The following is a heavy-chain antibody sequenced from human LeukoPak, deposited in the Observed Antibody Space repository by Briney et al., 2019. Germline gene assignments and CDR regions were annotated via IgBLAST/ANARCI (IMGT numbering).Heavy chain of an antibody. J-gene: IGHJ4*02. V-gene: IGHV1-69*13. CDR3: ASTRNDYVWGSYRGVDY. Sequence: SVKVSCKASGGTFSSYAISWVRQAPGQGLEWMGGIIPIFGTANYAQKFQGRVTITADESTSTAYMELGSLRSEDTAVYYCASTRNDYVWGSYRGVDYWGQGTLVTVSS. D-gene: IGHD3-16*02. CDR2: IIPIFGTA. CDR1: GGTFSSYA.